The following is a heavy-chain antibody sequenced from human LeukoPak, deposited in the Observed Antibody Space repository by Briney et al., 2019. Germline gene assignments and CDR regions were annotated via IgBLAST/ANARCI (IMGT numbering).Heavy chain of an antibody. Sequence: ASVKVSCKASEYSFIDYFIYWVRQAPGQGLEWMGRINPNSGGTKYAQKFRGRVTMTRDTSINTAYMELSRLSSDDTAVYYCARGGAAWYVDYWGQGTLVTVSS. D-gene: IGHD6-13*01. CDR1: EYSFIDYF. CDR2: INPNSGGT. V-gene: IGHV1-2*06. CDR3: ARGGAAWYVDY. J-gene: IGHJ4*02.